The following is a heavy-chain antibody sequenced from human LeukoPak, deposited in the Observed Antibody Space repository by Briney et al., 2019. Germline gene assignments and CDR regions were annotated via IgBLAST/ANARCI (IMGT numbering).Heavy chain of an antibody. Sequence: GGSLRLSCAASGFTFRSYSMNWVRQAPGKGLEWVAFISYDGSEKNYADSVKGRFSISRDNSENTLYLQMNSLRAEDTAVYYCAKDRGYTYGFFDYWGQGTLVTVSS. V-gene: IGHV3-30*18. J-gene: IGHJ4*02. D-gene: IGHD5-18*01. CDR2: ISYDGSEK. CDR3: AKDRGYTYGFFDY. CDR1: GFTFRSYS.